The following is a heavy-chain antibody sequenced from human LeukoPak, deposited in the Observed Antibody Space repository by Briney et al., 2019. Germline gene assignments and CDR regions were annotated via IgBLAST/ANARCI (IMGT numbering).Heavy chain of an antibody. V-gene: IGHV4-31*03. J-gene: IGHJ4*02. CDR1: GGSISSGGYY. Sequence: SQTLSLTCTVSGGSISSGGYYWSWIRQHPGKGLEWIGYIYYSGSTYYNPSLKSRVTISVDTSKNQFSLKLSSVTAADTAVYYCARGPPRVVAATAEAYYFDYWGQGTLATVSS. CDR2: IYYSGST. D-gene: IGHD2-15*01. CDR3: ARGPPRVVAATAEAYYFDY.